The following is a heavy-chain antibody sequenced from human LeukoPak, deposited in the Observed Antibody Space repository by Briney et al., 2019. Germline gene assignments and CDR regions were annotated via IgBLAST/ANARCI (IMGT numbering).Heavy chain of an antibody. V-gene: IGHV3-53*01. D-gene: IGHD3-22*01. CDR3: ARGDDSGYYDYFDY. Sequence: GGPLRLSCAASGFTVDSNYLSWVRQAPGKGLEWVSTIYTGGNTYYAASVKGRFTISRDFSKNTVFLHMNSLRAEDTAMYYCARGDDSGYYDYFDYWGQGALVTVSS. J-gene: IGHJ4*02. CDR2: IYTGGNT. CDR1: GFTVDSNY.